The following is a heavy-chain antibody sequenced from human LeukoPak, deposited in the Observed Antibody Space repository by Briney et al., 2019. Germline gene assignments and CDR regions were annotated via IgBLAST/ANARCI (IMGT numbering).Heavy chain of an antibody. Sequence: PGGSLRLSCAASGFTFSSYGMHWVRQAPGKGLEWVAVISYDGSNKYYADSVKGRFTISRDNSKNTLYLQMNSLRAEDTAVYYCAKPRLGLWFGEFDYWGQGTLVTVSS. D-gene: IGHD3-10*01. CDR3: AKPRLGLWFGEFDY. J-gene: IGHJ4*02. V-gene: IGHV3-30*18. CDR1: GFTFSSYG. CDR2: ISYDGSNK.